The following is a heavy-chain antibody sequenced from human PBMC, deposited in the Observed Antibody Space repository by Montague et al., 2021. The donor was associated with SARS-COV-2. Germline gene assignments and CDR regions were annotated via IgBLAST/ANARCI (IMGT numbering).Heavy chain of an antibody. CDR3: ARRGYSYGWGD. J-gene: IGHJ4*02. V-gene: IGHV4-39*01. D-gene: IGHD5-18*01. CDR2: VDYSGNT. Sequence: SETLSLTCTVTGGPISGSSDYWGWIRQSPGKGLEWIASVDYSGNTYYSPSLKSRLTMSVDTSKNQFSLKLNSVTAADTALYYCARRGYSYGWGDWGQGTLVTVSS. CDR1: GGPISGSSDY.